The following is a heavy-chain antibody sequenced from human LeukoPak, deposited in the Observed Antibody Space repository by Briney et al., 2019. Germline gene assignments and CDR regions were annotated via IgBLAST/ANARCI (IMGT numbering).Heavy chain of an antibody. Sequence: GGSLRLSCAASGFTFSSYSMNWVRQAPGKGLEWVSSISGSSSYIYYADSVKGRFTISRDNAKNSLYLQMNSLRAEDTAVYYCARGLLWFGDAPFDYWGQGTLVTVSS. CDR3: ARGLLWFGDAPFDY. CDR2: ISGSSSYI. CDR1: GFTFSSYS. V-gene: IGHV3-21*01. J-gene: IGHJ4*02. D-gene: IGHD3-10*01.